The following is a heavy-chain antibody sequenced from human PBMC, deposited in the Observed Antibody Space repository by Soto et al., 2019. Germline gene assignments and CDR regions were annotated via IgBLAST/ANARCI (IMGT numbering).Heavy chain of an antibody. J-gene: IGHJ6*02. Sequence: QVQLVQSGAEVKKPGASVKVSCKASGYTFTRSGISWVRQAPGQGLEWMGWISTYNGDTNYAQTFQGRVTMTTDTSSRSAYLEERSLRSDDAAAYYCARGGGAAPYYYGMDVWGQGTPVTVSS. V-gene: IGHV1-18*01. CDR1: GYTFTRSG. D-gene: IGHD3-16*01. CDR3: ARGGGAAPYYYGMDV. CDR2: ISTYNGDT.